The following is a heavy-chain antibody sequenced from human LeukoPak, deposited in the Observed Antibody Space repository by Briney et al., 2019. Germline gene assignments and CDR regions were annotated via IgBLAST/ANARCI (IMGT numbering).Heavy chain of an antibody. CDR1: GFTFGDYA. J-gene: IGHJ4*02. Sequence: PGGSLRLSCTASGFTFGDYAMTWVRQAPGKGLEWVGFIRSKIYGGTPEYAASVKGIFTISRDDSKGVAYLQMNSLKTEDTAVYYCTRDQTPYYWGQGTLVTVSS. CDR3: TRDQTPYY. V-gene: IGHV3-49*04. CDR2: IRSKIYGGTP.